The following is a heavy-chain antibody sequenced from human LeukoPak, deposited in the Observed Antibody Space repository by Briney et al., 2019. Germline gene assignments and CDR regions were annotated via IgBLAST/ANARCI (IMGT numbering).Heavy chain of an antibody. CDR2: ISGGGGT. CDR3: ARPSIAVAGYFDF. J-gene: IGHJ4*02. Sequence: GGSLRLSCAAPGFTLSTYAMSWVRQAPGKGLEWVSSISGGGGTYYADSVEGRFTISRDNSKNTLYLQMNNLRAEDTAVYYCARPSIAVAGYFDFWGQGTLVTVSS. CDR1: GFTLSTYA. D-gene: IGHD6-19*01. V-gene: IGHV3-23*01.